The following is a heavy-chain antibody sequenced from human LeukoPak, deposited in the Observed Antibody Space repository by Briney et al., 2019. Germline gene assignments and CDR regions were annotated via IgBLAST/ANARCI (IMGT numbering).Heavy chain of an antibody. CDR1: GYTFTSYA. V-gene: IGHV1-3*01. CDR3: AGGSSGYYRSEFDY. D-gene: IGHD3-22*01. Sequence: ASVKVSCKASGYTFTSYAMHWVRQAPGQRLEWMGWINAGNGNTKYSQKFQGRVTITRDTSISTAYMELSRLRSDDTAVYYCAGGSSGYYRSEFDYWGQGTLVTVSS. J-gene: IGHJ4*02. CDR2: INAGNGNT.